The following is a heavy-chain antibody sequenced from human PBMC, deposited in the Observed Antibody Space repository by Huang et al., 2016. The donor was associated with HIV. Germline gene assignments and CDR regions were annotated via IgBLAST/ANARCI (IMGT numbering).Heavy chain of an antibody. V-gene: IGHV3-64*02. Sequence: EVELAESGENLVQPGGSLRLSCAASGFPFNNHAMHWVRQAPGEGLEYVSTISSNGESTHYAESVKGRFTISRDNSRNTRYLHMGSLTADDVGIYYCARGGATVLTGFDYWGQGIPVIVSS. D-gene: IGHD4-17*01. CDR1: GFPFNNHA. CDR3: ARGGATVLTGFDY. J-gene: IGHJ4*02. CDR2: ISSNGEST.